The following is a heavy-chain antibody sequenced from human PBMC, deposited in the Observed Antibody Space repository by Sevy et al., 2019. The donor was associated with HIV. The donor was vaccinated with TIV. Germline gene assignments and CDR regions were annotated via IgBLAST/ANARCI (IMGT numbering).Heavy chain of an antibody. CDR2: IIPANGAA. CDR3: ARGPYIVGSTFYFDY. D-gene: IGHD1-26*01. J-gene: IGHJ4*02. Sequence: ASVKVSCKASGGTFSSSAISWVRQAPGQGLEWMGRIIPANGAAHSAEKFQGRLTITADESTTTAYMELSSLRSDDTAVYYCARGPYIVGSTFYFDYWGQGTLVTVS. V-gene: IGHV1-69*11. CDR1: GGTFSSSA.